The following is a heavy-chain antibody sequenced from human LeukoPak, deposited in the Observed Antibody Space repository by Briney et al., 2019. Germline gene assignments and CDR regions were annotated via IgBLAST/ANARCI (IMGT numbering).Heavy chain of an antibody. Sequence: GGSLRLSCAASGFTFSSYWMTWVRQAPGKGLEWVANINQDGTEKDYVDSVKGRFTISRDNAKNSLYLQMHSLRAEDTAVYYCARDGVARGIYFDYWGQGTLVTVSS. J-gene: IGHJ4*02. CDR2: INQDGTEK. D-gene: IGHD1-26*01. V-gene: IGHV3-7*05. CDR3: ARDGVARGIYFDY. CDR1: GFTFSSYW.